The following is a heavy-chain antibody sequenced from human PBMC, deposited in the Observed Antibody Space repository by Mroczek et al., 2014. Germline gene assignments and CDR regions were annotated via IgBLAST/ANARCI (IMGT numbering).Heavy chain of an antibody. Sequence: QVQLVESGGGVVQPGRSLRLSCAASGFTFSSYAMHWVRQAPGKGLEWVAVISYDGSNKYYADSVKGRFTISRDNSKNTLYLQMNSLRAEDTAVYYCARGAGVGATREYFQHWGQGTPGHRLL. CDR2: ISYDGSNK. CDR3: ARGAGVGATREYFQH. J-gene: IGHJ1*01. D-gene: IGHD1-26*01. CDR1: GFTFSSYA. V-gene: IGHV3-30-3*01.